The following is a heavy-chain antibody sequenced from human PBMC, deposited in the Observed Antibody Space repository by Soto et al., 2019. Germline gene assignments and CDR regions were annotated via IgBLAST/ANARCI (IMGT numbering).Heavy chain of an antibody. D-gene: IGHD3-10*01. Sequence: SETLSLTCTVSGGSISSGDYYWSWIRQPPGKGLEWIGYIYYSGSTYYNPSLKSRVTISVDTPKNQFSLKLSSVTAADTAVYYCARQALAYGSGSYYSGPTYYYGMDVWGQGTTVTVSS. CDR2: IYYSGST. CDR1: GGSISSGDYY. CDR3: ARQALAYGSGSYYSGPTYYYGMDV. J-gene: IGHJ6*02. V-gene: IGHV4-30-4*01.